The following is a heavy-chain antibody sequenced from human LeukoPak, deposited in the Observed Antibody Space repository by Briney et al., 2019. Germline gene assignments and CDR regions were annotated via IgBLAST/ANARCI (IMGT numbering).Heavy chain of an antibody. J-gene: IGHJ4*02. V-gene: IGHV3-21*01. CDR1: GFTFSSYS. Sequence: GGSLRLSRAASGFTFSSYSMNWVRQAPGKGLEWVSSISSSSYIYYADSVKGRFTISRDNAKNSLYLQMNSLRAEDTAVYYCARTTVAGTYYFDYWGQGTLVTVSS. CDR3: ARTTVAGTYYFDY. CDR2: ISSSSYI. D-gene: IGHD6-19*01.